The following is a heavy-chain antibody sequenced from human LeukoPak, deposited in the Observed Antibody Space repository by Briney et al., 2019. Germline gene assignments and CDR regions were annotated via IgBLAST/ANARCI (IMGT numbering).Heavy chain of an antibody. CDR3: ARHSGDHCGHNWYFDL. V-gene: IGHV4-59*08. CDR2: MYHSGSP. Sequence: PSETLSLTCTVSGGSISSDYWSWIRQPPGAGLEWIGYMYHSGSPSYNPSLKSRVTISMDTSKNQFSLNLSSVTAADTAFYYCARHSGDHCGHNWYFDLWGRGTLVTVSS. J-gene: IGHJ2*01. CDR1: GGSISSDY. D-gene: IGHD3-10*01.